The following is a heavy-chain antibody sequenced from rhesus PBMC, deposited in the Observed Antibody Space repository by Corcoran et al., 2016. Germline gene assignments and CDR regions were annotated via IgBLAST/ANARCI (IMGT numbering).Heavy chain of an antibody. CDR2: IGGSSSST. Sequence: QVQLQESGPGLVKPSETLSLTCAVSGYAISSDYGWSWLRQSPGKGLEWIGYIGGSSSSTNYNPSLKSRVTISKDTSKNQFSLKLSSVTAADTAVYYCARDNSDFDYWGQGVLVTVSS. D-gene: IGHD6-25*01. V-gene: IGHV4-127*01. CDR3: ARDNSDFDY. J-gene: IGHJ4*01. CDR1: GYAISSDYG.